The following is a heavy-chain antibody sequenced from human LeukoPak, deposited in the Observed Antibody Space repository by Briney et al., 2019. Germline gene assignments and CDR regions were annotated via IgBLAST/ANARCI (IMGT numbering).Heavy chain of an antibody. Sequence: GGSLRLFCAASGFTFSSYAMHWVRQAPGKGLEWVAVISYDGSNKYYADSVKGRFTISRDNSKNTLYLQMNSLRAEHTAVYYCARVGRPMNQDNWFDSWGQGTVVTVS. CDR3: ARVGRPMNQDNWFDS. J-gene: IGHJ5*01. CDR1: GFTFSSYA. V-gene: IGHV3-30*04. CDR2: ISYDGSNK. D-gene: IGHD1-14*01.